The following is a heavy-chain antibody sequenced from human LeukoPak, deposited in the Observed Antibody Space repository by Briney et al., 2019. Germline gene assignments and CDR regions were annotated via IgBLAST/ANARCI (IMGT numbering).Heavy chain of an antibody. Sequence: ASMKVSCKASGYTFTGYYMHWVRQAPGQGLEWMGWINPNSGGTNYAQKFQGRVTMTRDTSISTAYMELSRLRSDDTAVYYCAREIAAAGTNWFDPWGQGTLVTVSS. CDR1: GYTFTGYY. V-gene: IGHV1-2*02. J-gene: IGHJ5*02. CDR2: INPNSGGT. CDR3: AREIAAAGTNWFDP. D-gene: IGHD6-13*01.